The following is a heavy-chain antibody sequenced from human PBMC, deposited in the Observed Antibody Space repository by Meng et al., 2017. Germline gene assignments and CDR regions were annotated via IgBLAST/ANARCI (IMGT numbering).Heavy chain of an antibody. CDR1: GFTFSDYY. J-gene: IGHJ6*02. D-gene: IGHD2-15*01. V-gene: IGHV3-11*04. CDR3: ARDRRVVAATPYYYYGRDV. Sequence: GESLRISCAASGFTFSDYYMSWIRQAPGKGLEWVSYISSSGSTIYYADSVKGRFTISRDNAKNSLYLQMNSLRAEDTAVYYCARDRRVVAATPYYYYGRDVWGQGTTVTVSS. CDR2: ISSSGSTI.